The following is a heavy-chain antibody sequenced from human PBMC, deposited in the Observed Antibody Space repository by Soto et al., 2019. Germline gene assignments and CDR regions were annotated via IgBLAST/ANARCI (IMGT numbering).Heavy chain of an antibody. J-gene: IGHJ4*02. CDR2: IIPIFGTA. CDR1: GGTFSSYA. CDR3: ARDRMATTPIGVFDY. D-gene: IGHD5-12*01. V-gene: IGHV1-69*12. Sequence: QVQLVQSGAEVKKPGSSVKVSCKASGGTFSSYAISWVRQAPGQGLEWMGGIIPIFGTANYAQKFQGSVTITADESTSTAYMELSSLRSEDTAVYYCARDRMATTPIGVFDYWGQGTLVTVSS.